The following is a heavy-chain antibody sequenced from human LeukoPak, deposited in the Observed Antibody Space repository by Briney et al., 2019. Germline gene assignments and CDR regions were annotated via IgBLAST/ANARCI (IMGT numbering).Heavy chain of an antibody. Sequence: VGSLRLSCAASRFTFSNYWMHWVRHAPGKGLVWVSSITSGGSYIFYADSVKGRFTISRDNAKNSLYLQMNSLGPDDTAVYFCARDPYSGSYGPYYYYYMDVWGKGTTVTVAS. V-gene: IGHV3-21*01. CDR1: RFTFSNYW. J-gene: IGHJ6*03. CDR2: ITSGGSYI. D-gene: IGHD1-26*01. CDR3: ARDPYSGSYGPYYYYYMDV.